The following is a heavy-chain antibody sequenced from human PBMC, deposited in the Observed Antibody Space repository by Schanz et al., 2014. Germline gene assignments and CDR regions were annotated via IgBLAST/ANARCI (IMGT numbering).Heavy chain of an antibody. CDR2: IHYSRGT. CDR1: GGSISGYY. Sequence: QVQLQESGPGLVEPSQTLSLTCAVSGGSISGYYWSWIRQPPGKGLEWIAFIHYSRGTNYNPSLKGRVPISVDTSKNEFSLRLSSVTAADTAVYYCARHGGIPYYPMDVWGQGTTVTVSS. V-gene: IGHV4-59*08. J-gene: IGHJ6*02. D-gene: IGHD3-16*01. CDR3: ARHGGIPYYPMDV.